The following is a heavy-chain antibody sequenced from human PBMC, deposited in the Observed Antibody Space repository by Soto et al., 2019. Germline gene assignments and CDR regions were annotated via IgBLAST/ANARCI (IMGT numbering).Heavy chain of an antibody. CDR3: ARAPGSRSSSGNDY. V-gene: IGHV3-33*01. J-gene: IGHJ4*02. CDR1: GFSFSSYG. Sequence: GGSLRLSCAASGFSFSSYGMHWVRQAPGKGLEWVAVIWYDGSNKYYADSVKGRFTISRDNSKNTLYLQMNSLRAEDTAVYYCARAPGSRSSSGNDYWGQGTLVTVSS. CDR2: IWYDGSNK. D-gene: IGHD6-6*01.